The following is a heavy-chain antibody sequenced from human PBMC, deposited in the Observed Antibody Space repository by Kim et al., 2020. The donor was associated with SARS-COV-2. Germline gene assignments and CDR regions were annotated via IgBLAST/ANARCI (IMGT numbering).Heavy chain of an antibody. J-gene: IGHJ4*02. D-gene: IGHD1-26*01. CDR3: VRHLVSRVRYSDGRDQ. V-gene: IGHV3-74*03. Sequence: GGSLRLSCSVSGFTYSSYWMHWVRQAPGKGPVWVAQISYDGSAAEYADFVRGRFTIRRDNVYNVLSLQMDDVGPDDTAVYYCVRHLVSRVRYSDGRDQWGQGTLVTVSS. CDR2: ISYDGSAA. CDR1: GFTYSSYW.